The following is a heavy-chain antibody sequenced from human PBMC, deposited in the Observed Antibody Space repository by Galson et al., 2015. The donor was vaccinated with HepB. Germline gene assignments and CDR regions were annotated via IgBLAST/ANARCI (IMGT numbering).Heavy chain of an antibody. Sequence: AISGDSVSSNSAAWNWIRQSPSRGLEWLGRIYYRSKWNYDYTVSVKSRITINLDTSRNQFSLQLNSVTPDDTAMYYCARQLAYCIGTSCQIYFDYWGQGTLITVSS. CDR1: GDSVSSNSAA. D-gene: IGHD2-2*01. CDR3: ARQLAYCIGTSCQIYFDY. CDR2: IYYRSKWNY. V-gene: IGHV6-1*01. J-gene: IGHJ4*02.